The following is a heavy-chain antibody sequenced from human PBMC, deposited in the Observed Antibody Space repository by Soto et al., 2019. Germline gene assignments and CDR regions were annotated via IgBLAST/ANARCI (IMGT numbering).Heavy chain of an antibody. V-gene: IGHV1-69*06. CDR3: AKNQGVELVPLATVDWFDP. Sequence: GASVKVSCKASGGTISTHAISWVRQAPGQGLEWMGGTIPIFGSPNYAQKFQGRVTITADKSTNTAYLELSSLSAEDTAVYHCAKNQGVELVPLATVDWFDPWGQGSVVTVSS. J-gene: IGHJ5*02. D-gene: IGHD1-26*01. CDR1: GGTISTHA. CDR2: TIPIFGSP.